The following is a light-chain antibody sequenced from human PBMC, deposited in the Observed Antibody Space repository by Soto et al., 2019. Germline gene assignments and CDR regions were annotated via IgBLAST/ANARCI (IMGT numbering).Light chain of an antibody. CDR3: QQYNNWPRT. CDR2: VAS. V-gene: IGKV3-15*01. Sequence: EIVMTQSPATLSVSPGERATLSCRASQSVSSNLAWYQQKPGQAPRLLIYVASTRAPVIPARFXXXGXGTXXXXXXXXXXSEXFAXYYCQQYNNWPRTFGQGTKVEIK. CDR1: QSVSSN. J-gene: IGKJ1*01.